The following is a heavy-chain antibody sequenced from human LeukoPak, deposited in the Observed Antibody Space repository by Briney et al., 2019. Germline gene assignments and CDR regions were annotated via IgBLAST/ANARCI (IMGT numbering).Heavy chain of an antibody. CDR3: ARASITMVRGAPRYAFDI. Sequence: SETLSRTCAVYGGSFSGYYWSWIRQPPGKGLEWIGEINHSGSTNYNPSLKSRVTISVDTSKNQFSLKLSSVTAADTAVYYCARASITMVRGAPRYAFDIWGQGTMVTVSS. CDR2: INHSGST. CDR1: GGSFSGYY. J-gene: IGHJ3*02. V-gene: IGHV4-34*01. D-gene: IGHD3-10*01.